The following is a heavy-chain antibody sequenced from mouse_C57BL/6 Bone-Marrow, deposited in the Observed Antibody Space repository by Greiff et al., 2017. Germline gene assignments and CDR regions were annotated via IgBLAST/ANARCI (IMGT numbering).Heavy chain of an antibody. CDR2: IDPSDSYT. J-gene: IGHJ1*03. Sequence: QVQLQQPGAELVKPGASVTLSCKASGYTFTSYWMQWVKQRPGQGLEWIGEIDPSDSYTNYNQKFKGKATLTVDTSSSTAYKQLSSLTSEDSAVYYCARGDYGYDGPCWYFDVWGTGTTVTVSS. CDR1: GYTFTSYW. CDR3: ARGDYGYDGPCWYFDV. V-gene: IGHV1-50*01. D-gene: IGHD2-2*01.